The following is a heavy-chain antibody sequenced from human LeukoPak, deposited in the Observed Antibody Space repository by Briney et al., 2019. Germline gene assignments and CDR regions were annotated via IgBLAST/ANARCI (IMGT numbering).Heavy chain of an antibody. J-gene: IGHJ4*02. Sequence: GGSLRLSCAASGFTFSSYAMHWVRQAPGKGLEWVAVISYDGSNKYYADSVEGRFTISRDNSKNTLYLQMNSLRAEDTAVYYCARVAHYYGSGSYYSPLQYWGQGTLVTVSS. V-gene: IGHV3-30*04. CDR2: ISYDGSNK. D-gene: IGHD3-10*01. CDR3: ARVAHYYGSGSYYSPLQY. CDR1: GFTFSSYA.